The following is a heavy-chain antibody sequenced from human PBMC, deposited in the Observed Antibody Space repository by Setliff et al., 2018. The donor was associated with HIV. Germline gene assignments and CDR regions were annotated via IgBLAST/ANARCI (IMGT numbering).Heavy chain of an antibody. Sequence: PSETLSLTCTVSGGSITGYYWSWIRQPPGKGLEWIGWIYYSGNTRYNPSLKSRVTISLDTSKNRLSLQLTSVTAADTAVYYCARYGGNSFWFDPWGQGTLVTVSS. J-gene: IGHJ5*02. V-gene: IGHV4-59*01. CDR3: ARYGGNSFWFDP. D-gene: IGHD2-21*01. CDR2: IYYSGNT. CDR1: GGSITGYY.